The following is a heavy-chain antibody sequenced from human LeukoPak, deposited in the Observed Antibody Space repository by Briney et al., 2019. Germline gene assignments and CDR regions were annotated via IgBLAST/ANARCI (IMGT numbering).Heavy chain of an antibody. V-gene: IGHV4-59*08. J-gene: IGHJ4*02. D-gene: IGHD6-19*01. CDR2: IYYSGST. CDR1: GGSISSYY. Sequence: PSETLSLTCAVSGGSISSYYWSWIRQPPGKGLEWIGYIYYSGSTNYNPSLKSRVTISVDTSKNQFSLKLSSVTAADTAVYYCARNDKSSGWYLLNYWGQGTLVTVSS. CDR3: ARNDKSSGWYLLNY.